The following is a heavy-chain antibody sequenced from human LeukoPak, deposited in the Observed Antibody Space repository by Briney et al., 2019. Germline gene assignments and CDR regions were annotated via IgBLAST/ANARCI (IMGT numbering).Heavy chain of an antibody. D-gene: IGHD3-22*01. CDR3: ARVLDHYYDSSGFDY. J-gene: IGHJ4*02. V-gene: IGHV3-30*04. Sequence: GGSLRLSCAASGFTFSSYAMHWVRQAPGKGLEWVAVISYDGSNKYYADSVKGRFTISRDNSKNTLYLQMNSLRAEDTAVYYCARVLDHYYDSSGFDYWGQGTLVTVSS. CDR2: ISYDGSNK. CDR1: GFTFSSYA.